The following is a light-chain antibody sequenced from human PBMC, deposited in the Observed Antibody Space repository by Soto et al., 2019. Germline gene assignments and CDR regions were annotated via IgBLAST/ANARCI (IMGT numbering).Light chain of an antibody. CDR3: QLDGGSPPYT. J-gene: IGKJ2*01. CDR1: PRVANSH. Sequence: EIVLPQSPGTLYLPPGESATLSCRTSPRVANSHIDWYRQKPGQAPWLLIYGTTNRATGIPDRFRGIWSGTYLTLTSSRRKFEYSAVYSCQLDGGSPPYTVGQGTKLKI. V-gene: IGKV3-20*01. CDR2: GTT.